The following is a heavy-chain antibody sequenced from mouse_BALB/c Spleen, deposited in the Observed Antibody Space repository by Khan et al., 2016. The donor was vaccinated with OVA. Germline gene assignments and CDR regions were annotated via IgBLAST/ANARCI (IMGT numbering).Heavy chain of an antibody. CDR1: GFTFSSFA. D-gene: IGHD2-2*01. Sequence: EVELVESGGGVVKPGGSLKLSCSASGFTFSSFAMSWVRQTPERRLEWVATISTGGHYTFYPDSVKGRFTISRDNARKTLYLQMSSLRSEDTAMYYCTRSLVDYYAMDYWGQVTSVTVSS. V-gene: IGHV5-9-3*01. CDR3: TRSLVDYYAMDY. CDR2: ISTGGHYT. J-gene: IGHJ4*01.